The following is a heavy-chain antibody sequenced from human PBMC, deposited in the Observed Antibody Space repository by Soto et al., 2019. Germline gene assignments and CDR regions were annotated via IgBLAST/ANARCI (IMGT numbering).Heavy chain of an antibody. CDR2: ISASGGST. Sequence: EVQMLESGGGLVQPGGSLRLSCAASGFTFSSYAMSWVRQAPGKGLEWVSAISASGGSTYYADSVKGRFTISRDNSKNTLFLQINSLRAEDTAVYYCAKDLTRAFDYWGQGTLVTVSS. V-gene: IGHV3-23*01. J-gene: IGHJ4*02. CDR3: AKDLTRAFDY. CDR1: GFTFSSYA.